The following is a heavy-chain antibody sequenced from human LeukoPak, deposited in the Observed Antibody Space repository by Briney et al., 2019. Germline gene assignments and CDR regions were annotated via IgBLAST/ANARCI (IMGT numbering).Heavy chain of an antibody. J-gene: IGHJ4*02. CDR1: GFTFSSYA. Sequence: GGSLRLSCAVSGFTFSSYAMSWVRQAPGKGLEWVSAISGSGGSTYYADSVKGRFTISRDNSKNTLYLQMNSLRAEDTAVYYCAKNGYHYYGSGSYTYYFDYWGQGTLVTVSS. V-gene: IGHV3-23*01. CDR2: ISGSGGST. CDR3: AKNGYHYYGSGSYTYYFDY. D-gene: IGHD3-10*01.